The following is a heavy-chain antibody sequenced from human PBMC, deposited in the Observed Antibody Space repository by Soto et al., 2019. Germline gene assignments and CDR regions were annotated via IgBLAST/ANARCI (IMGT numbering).Heavy chain of an antibody. CDR3: ARGDGASGWYYWGYYYGMGV. J-gene: IGHJ6*02. V-gene: IGHV1-8*01. CDR2: MNPNSGNT. D-gene: IGHD6-19*01. Sequence: GASVKVSCKASGYTFTSYDINWVRQATGQGLEWMGWMNPNSGNTGYAQKFQGRVTMTRNTSISTAYMELSSLRSEDTAVYYCARGDGASGWYYWGYYYGMGVWGQGTTVTVS. CDR1: GYTFTSYD.